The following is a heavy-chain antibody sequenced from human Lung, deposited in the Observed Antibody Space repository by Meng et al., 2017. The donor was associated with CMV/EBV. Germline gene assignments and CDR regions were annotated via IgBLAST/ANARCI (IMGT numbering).Heavy chain of an antibody. CDR2: ISYEGSNK. V-gene: IGHV3-30*04. CDR3: ARDHIMYSSSSSLDA. Sequence: GESXKTSRAASGFPFSTYTMHWVRQAPGKGLEWVAIISYEGSNKIYADSVKGRFTVFRGNRKKTLELEMNNLRTDDTAIYYCARDHIMYSSSSSLDAWGQGALVTVSS. D-gene: IGHD6-6*01. CDR1: GFPFSTYT. J-gene: IGHJ5*02.